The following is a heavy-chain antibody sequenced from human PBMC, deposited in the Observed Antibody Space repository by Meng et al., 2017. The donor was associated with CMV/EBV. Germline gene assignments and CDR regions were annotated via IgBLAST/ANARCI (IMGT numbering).Heavy chain of an antibody. V-gene: IGHV4-30-4*08. D-gene: IGHD3-16*02. J-gene: IGHJ5*02. CDR2: VFYSGFS. CDR1: GGSIINGDSY. Sequence: TCTVSGGSIINGDSYWSWIRQSPGKGPEWIGCVFYSGFSYSNPSLESRVAISVDTSKNQFSLNLSSATAADTAMYYCARKSLNWFDPWGQGILVTVSS. CDR3: ARKSLNWFDP.